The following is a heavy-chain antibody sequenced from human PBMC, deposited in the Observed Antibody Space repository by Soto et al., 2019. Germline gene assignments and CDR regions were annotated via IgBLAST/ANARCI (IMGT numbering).Heavy chain of an antibody. V-gene: IGHV4-31*03. Sequence: SETLSLTCTVSGGSISSGGYYWSWIRQHPGKGLEWIGYIYYSGSTYYNPSLKSRVTISVDTSKNQFSLKLSSVTAADTAVYYCARGRDYGSGSYSPVDYWGQGTLVTVSS. CDR3: ARGRDYGSGSYSPVDY. CDR2: IYYSGST. D-gene: IGHD3-10*01. CDR1: GGSISSGGYY. J-gene: IGHJ4*02.